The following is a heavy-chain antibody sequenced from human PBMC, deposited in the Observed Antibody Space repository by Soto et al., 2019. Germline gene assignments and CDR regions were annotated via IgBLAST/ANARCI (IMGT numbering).Heavy chain of an antibody. CDR3: ERTIAVAAKRAFDY. Sequence: QVQLVQSGAEVKKPGASVKVSCKASGYTFTSYAMHWVRQAPGQRLEWMGWINAGNGNTKYSQKFQGRVTITRDTSASTDYMELSSLRSEDTAVYYCERTIAVAAKRAFDYWGQGTLVTVSS. CDR2: INAGNGNT. V-gene: IGHV1-3*01. D-gene: IGHD6-19*01. J-gene: IGHJ4*02. CDR1: GYTFTSYA.